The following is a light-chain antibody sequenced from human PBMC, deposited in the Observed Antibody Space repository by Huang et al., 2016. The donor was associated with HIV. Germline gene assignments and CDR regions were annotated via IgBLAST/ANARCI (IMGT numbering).Light chain of an antibody. J-gene: IGKJ4*01. Sequence: EIVLTQSPATLSLSPGERATLSCRASENIFNYLAWYQQKPGQAPRLLIYDASNRATGIPARFSGSGSGTDFTLTISSLEPEDFAVYHCQQRSNWPRTFGGGTKVEIK. V-gene: IGKV3-11*01. CDR3: QQRSNWPRT. CDR1: ENIFNY. CDR2: DAS.